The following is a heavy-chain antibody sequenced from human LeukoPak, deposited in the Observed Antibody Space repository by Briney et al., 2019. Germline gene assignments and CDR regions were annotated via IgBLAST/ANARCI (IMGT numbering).Heavy chain of an antibody. CDR3: AKDTSYYYMDV. Sequence: GGSLRLSCAASGFTFSSYAMTWVRQAPGKGLEWVSTISGSGVSTYYADSVKGRCTISRDNSKNTLSLQMNSLRAEDTAVHYCAKDTSYYYMDVWGKGTTVTVSS. CDR2: ISGSGVST. V-gene: IGHV3-23*01. J-gene: IGHJ6*03. D-gene: IGHD3-16*01. CDR1: GFTFSSYA.